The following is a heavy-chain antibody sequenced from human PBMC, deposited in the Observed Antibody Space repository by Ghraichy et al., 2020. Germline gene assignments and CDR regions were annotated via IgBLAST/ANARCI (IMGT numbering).Heavy chain of an antibody. V-gene: IGHV4-31*03. CDR2: IYYSGST. J-gene: IGHJ4*02. Sequence: LNISCTVSGGSISSGGYYWSWIRQHPGKGLEWIGYIYYSGSTYYNPSLKSRVTISVDTSKNQFSLKLSSVTAADTAVYYCARHEIAAAGRGFDYWGQGTLVTVSS. CDR3: ARHEIAAAGRGFDY. CDR1: GGSISSGGYY. D-gene: IGHD6-13*01.